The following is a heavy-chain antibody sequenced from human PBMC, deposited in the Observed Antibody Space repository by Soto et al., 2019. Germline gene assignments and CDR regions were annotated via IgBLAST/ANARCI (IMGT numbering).Heavy chain of an antibody. CDR2: IKSQTDGGAI. Sequence: PGGSLRLSCAASGFTFSKEWMNWVRQAPGKGLEWVGRIKSQTDGGAIDYAAPVKGRFSISRDDSRNTLYLQMNSLRAEDTAVYYCARDQVTTNYYYGMDVWGQGTTVTVSS. CDR1: GFTFSKEW. D-gene: IGHD4-17*01. V-gene: IGHV3-15*07. CDR3: ARDQVTTNYYYGMDV. J-gene: IGHJ6*02.